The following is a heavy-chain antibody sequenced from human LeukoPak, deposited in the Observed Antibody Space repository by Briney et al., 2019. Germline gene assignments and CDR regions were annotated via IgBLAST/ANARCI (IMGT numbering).Heavy chain of an antibody. J-gene: IGHJ6*02. CDR3: ARDPAPYDYVWGSSRYYYGMDV. CDR1: GYTFTGYY. Sequence: GASVKVSCKASGYTFTGYYMHWVRQAPGQGLEWMGWINPNSGGTNYAQKFQGRVTMTRDTSISTAYVELSRLRSDDTAVYYCARDPAPYDYVWGSSRYYYGMDVWGQGTTVTVSS. D-gene: IGHD3-16*01. CDR2: INPNSGGT. V-gene: IGHV1-2*02.